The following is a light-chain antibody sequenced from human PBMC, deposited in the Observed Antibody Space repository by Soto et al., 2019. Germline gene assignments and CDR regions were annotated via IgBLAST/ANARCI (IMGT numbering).Light chain of an antibody. CDR1: SSNIGAGYD. CDR2: GNS. V-gene: IGLV1-40*01. CDR3: QSYDSSLSVSI. J-gene: IGLJ2*01. Sequence: QSVLTQPPSVSGAPGQRVTISCTGSSSNIGAGYDVHWYQQLPGTAPKLLIYGNSNRPSGVPDRFSGSKSGTSASLAITGLHAADEADYYCQSYDSSLSVSIFGGGTKVTVL.